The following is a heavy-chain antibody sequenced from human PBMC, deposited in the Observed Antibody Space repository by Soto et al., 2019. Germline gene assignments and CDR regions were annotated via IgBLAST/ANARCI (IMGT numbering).Heavy chain of an antibody. CDR2: IYSGGST. D-gene: IGHD2-15*01. V-gene: IGHV3-53*01. J-gene: IGHJ6*02. CDR1: GFTVSSNY. CDR3: AGAYRGLYYYGMDV. Sequence: PGGSLRLSCAASGFTVSSNYMSWVRQAPGKGLEWVSVIYSGGSTYYADSVKGRFTISRDNSKNTLYLQMNSLRAEDTAVYYCAGAYRGLYYYGMDVWGQGTTVTVSS.